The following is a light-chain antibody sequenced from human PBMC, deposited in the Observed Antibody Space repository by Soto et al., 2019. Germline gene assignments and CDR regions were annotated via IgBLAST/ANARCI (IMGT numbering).Light chain of an antibody. Sequence: DIVMTQSPATLSVSPGERATLSCRASQSVSSNLAWYHQKPGQAPRLLIYGASTRATCIPARFSGSGSGTEFTLTISSLQSEDFAVYSCQQYTNWPRTFGQGTKVEIK. CDR1: QSVSSN. V-gene: IGKV3D-15*01. J-gene: IGKJ1*01. CDR3: QQYTNWPRT. CDR2: GAS.